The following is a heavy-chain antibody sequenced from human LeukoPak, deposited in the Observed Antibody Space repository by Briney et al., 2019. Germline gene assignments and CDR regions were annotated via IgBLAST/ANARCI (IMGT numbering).Heavy chain of an antibody. J-gene: IGHJ6*02. V-gene: IGHV1-8*02. Sequence: ASVKVSCKASGYTFTGYYMHWVRQAPGQGLEWMGWMNPNSGNTGYAQKFQGRVTMTRNTSISTAYMELSSLRSEDTAVYYCARAELSTGNYYYYGMDVWGQGTTVTVSS. CDR2: MNPNSGNT. CDR3: ARAELSTGNYYYYGMDV. CDR1: GYTFTGYY. D-gene: IGHD1-7*01.